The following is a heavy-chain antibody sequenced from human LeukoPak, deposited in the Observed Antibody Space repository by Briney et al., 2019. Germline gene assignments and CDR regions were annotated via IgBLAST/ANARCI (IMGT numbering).Heavy chain of an antibody. CDR2: INPSGGST. Sequence: GASVKVSCKASGYTFTSYDINWVRQATGQGLERMGIINPSGGSTSYAQKFQGRVTMTRDMSTSTVYMELSSLRSEDTAVYYCARDMPYNWNYGAFDYWGQGTLVTVSS. V-gene: IGHV1-46*01. D-gene: IGHD1-7*01. CDR1: GYTFTSYD. CDR3: ARDMPYNWNYGAFDY. J-gene: IGHJ4*02.